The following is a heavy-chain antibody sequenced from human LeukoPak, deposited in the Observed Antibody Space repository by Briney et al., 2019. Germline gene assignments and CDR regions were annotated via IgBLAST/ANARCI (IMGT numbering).Heavy chain of an antibody. V-gene: IGHV1-69*04. Sequence: KVSCKASGGTFSSYAISWVRQAPGQGLEWMGRIIPILGIANYAQKFQGRVTITANKSTSTAYMELSSLRSEDTAVYYCAGALYYYGSGSYWEYYYGMDVWGQGTTVTVSS. J-gene: IGHJ6*02. CDR3: AGALYYYGSGSYWEYYYGMDV. CDR2: IIPILGIA. D-gene: IGHD3-10*01. CDR1: GGTFSSYA.